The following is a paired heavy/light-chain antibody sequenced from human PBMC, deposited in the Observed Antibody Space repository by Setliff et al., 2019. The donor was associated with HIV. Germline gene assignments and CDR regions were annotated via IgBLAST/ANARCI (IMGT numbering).Heavy chain of an antibody. J-gene: IGHJ5*02. CDR1: GFTFNNYG. D-gene: IGHD6-13*01. V-gene: IGHV3-30*02. CDR3: AKDVAATGTSEGLDP. CDR2: VRYDGSNK. Sequence: QVQLVESGGGVVQPGGSLRLSCAASGFTFNNYGMHWVRQAPGKGLEWVAFVRYDGSNKYYADSVKGRFTISRDNSKNTLYLQMNSLRGEDTAVYNCAKDVAATGTSEGLDPWGQGTLVTVSS.
Light chain of an antibody. CDR1: KLGDKY. Sequence: SYELTQPPSVSVSPGQTASITCSGDKLGDKYACWYQQKPGQSPVLIIYQDSNRPSGIPERFSGSNSGNTATLTISGTQAMDEADYYCQAWDSSTHWVFGGGTKLTVL. J-gene: IGLJ3*02. CDR3: QAWDSSTHWV. V-gene: IGLV3-1*01. CDR2: QDS.